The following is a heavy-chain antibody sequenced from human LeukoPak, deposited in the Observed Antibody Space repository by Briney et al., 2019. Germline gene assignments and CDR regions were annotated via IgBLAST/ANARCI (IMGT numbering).Heavy chain of an antibody. CDR2: ITGSGSNT. V-gene: IGHV3-23*01. Sequence: PGGSLRLSCAASGFTFSGYAMSWVRQAPGKGLEWVSAITGSGSNTYSADSVKGRFTISRDNSKSTLYLQMNSLRAEDTAVYYCSKGGMATMYSWFDPWGQGTLVTVSS. J-gene: IGHJ5*02. CDR3: SKGGMATMYSWFDP. CDR1: GFTFSGYA. D-gene: IGHD5-24*01.